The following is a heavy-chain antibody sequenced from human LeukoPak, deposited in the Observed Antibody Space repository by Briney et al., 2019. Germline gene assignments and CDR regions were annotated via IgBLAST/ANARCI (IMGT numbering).Heavy chain of an antibody. Sequence: PSETLSLTSTVSGVSICGYYWSWVRQPPGKGLEWIGYIYYSGSTNYNPSLKSRVTISVDTSKNQFSLKLSSVSLADTAVYFSLRGPYDSSGYLAYFDYWGQGTLVTPSS. D-gene: IGHD3-22*01. J-gene: IGHJ4*02. CDR3: LRGPYDSSGYLAYFDY. CDR1: GVSICGYY. V-gene: IGHV4-59*01. CDR2: IYYSGST.